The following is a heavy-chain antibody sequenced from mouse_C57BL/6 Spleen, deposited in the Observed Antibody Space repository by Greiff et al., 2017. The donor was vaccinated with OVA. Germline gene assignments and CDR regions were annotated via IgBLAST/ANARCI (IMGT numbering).Heavy chain of an antibody. D-gene: IGHD2-4*01. CDR2: IYPGSGST. CDR1: GYTFTSYW. J-gene: IGHJ3*01. Sequence: QVQLQQPGAELVKPGASVKMSCRASGYTFTSYWITWVKQRPGQGLEWIGDIYPGSGSTNYNEKFKSKATLTVDTSSSPAYMQLSSLTSEDSAVYYCARSDYDWLAYWGQGTLGTVSA. V-gene: IGHV1-55*01. CDR3: ARSDYDWLAY.